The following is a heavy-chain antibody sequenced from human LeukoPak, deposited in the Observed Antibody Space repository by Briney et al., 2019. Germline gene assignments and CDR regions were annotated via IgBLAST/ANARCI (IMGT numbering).Heavy chain of an antibody. J-gene: IGHJ3*02. CDR1: GFTFSSYD. V-gene: IGHV3-23*01. D-gene: IGHD5-18*01. CDR3: AKESIYGPAMQCAFDI. Sequence: GGSLRLSCAASGFTFSSYDMSWVRQAPGKGLEWVSGISISGGSTSYADSVKGRFTISRDNSKNTLYLQMISLRAEDTAVYYCAKESIYGPAMQCAFDIWGQGTMVTVSS. CDR2: ISISGGST.